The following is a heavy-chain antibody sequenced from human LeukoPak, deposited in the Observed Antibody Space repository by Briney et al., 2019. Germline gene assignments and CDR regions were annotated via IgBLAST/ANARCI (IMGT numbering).Heavy chain of an antibody. J-gene: IGHJ4*02. V-gene: IGHV4-59*11. CDR2: IYYSGST. CDR1: GGSISSHY. D-gene: IGHD6-19*01. CDR3: ARLHSGWYIFDY. Sequence: SETLSLTCTVSGGSISSHYWSWIRQPPGKGLEWIGYIYYSGSTNYNPTLKSRVTISVDTSKNQFSLKLSSVTAADTALYYCARLHSGWYIFDYWGQGTLVTVSS.